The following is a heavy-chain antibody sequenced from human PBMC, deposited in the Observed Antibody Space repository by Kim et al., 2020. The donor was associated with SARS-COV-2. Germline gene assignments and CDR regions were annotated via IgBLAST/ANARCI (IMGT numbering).Heavy chain of an antibody. CDR2: IYSDGSNT. V-gene: IGHV3-23*03. D-gene: IGHD3-10*01. J-gene: IGHJ1*01. Sequence: GGSLRLSCAASGFSFRSYAMSWVRQAPGKGLEWVSGIYSDGSNTYYADSVKGRFTISRDNSRNTLYLQMNSLRPEDTAVYYCAKDRAGARSGFYYGSGSHGDWGQGTLSPSPQ. CDR1: GFSFRSYA. CDR3: AKDRAGARSGFYYGSGSHGD.